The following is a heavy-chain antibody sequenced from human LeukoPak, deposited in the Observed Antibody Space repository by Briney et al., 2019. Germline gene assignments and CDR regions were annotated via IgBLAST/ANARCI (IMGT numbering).Heavy chain of an antibody. V-gene: IGHV3-23*01. D-gene: IGHD2-8*02. CDR2: IFPSGGEI. J-gene: IGHJ4*02. CDR1: GFTFSTFA. CDR3: ATYRQVLLPFES. Sequence: GGSLRLSCAASGFTFSTFAMIWVSQPPGKGREWVSSIFPSGGEIHYADCVRGRFTISRDNSKSTLSLQMNSLRAEDTAIYYCATYRQVLLPFESWGQGTLVTVSS.